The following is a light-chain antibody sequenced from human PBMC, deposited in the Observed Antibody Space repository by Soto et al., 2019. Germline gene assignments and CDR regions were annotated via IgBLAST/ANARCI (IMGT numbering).Light chain of an antibody. V-gene: IGKV3-15*01. J-gene: IGKJ1*01. CDR2: GAS. Sequence: EIVMTQSPATLSVSPGDRATLSCRASQTVRSNLAWYQQKPGQSPRLLIYGASTKAGRVPVRFAGSGSGTEFILTISSLQSEDSAIYYCHQYSDWPQTFGQGTKVEI. CDR3: HQYSDWPQT. CDR1: QTVRSN.